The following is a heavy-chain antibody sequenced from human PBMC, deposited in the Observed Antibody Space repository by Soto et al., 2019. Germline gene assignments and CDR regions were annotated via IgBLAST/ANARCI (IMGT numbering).Heavy chain of an antibody. J-gene: IGHJ5*01. CDR1: GDTYNCSY. CDR2: MNPNSGNT. CDR3: ARGPNFYDFWSGYYIRYPNWFDS. V-gene: IGHV1-8*01. D-gene: IGHD3-3*01. Sequence: ASVKLCWKACGDTYNCSYSCSPYHSKKQGLEWMGWMNPNSGNTGYAQKFQGRVTMTRNTSISTAYMELSSLRSEDTAVYYCARGPNFYDFWSGYYIRYPNWFDSWGQGTLVTVPQ.